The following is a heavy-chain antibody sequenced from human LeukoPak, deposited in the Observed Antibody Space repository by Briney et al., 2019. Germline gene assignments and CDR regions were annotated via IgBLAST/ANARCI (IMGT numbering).Heavy chain of an antibody. Sequence: ASVKVSCKASGYTFTCYGISWVRQAPGQGLEWMGWISAYNGNTNYAQKLQGRVTMTTDTSTSTAYMELRSLRSDDTAVYYCARFYGLGKNYYYYYGMDVWGQGTTVTVSS. CDR3: ARFYGLGKNYYYYYGMDV. D-gene: IGHD3-10*01. CDR2: ISAYNGNT. J-gene: IGHJ6*02. CDR1: GYTFTCYG. V-gene: IGHV1-18*01.